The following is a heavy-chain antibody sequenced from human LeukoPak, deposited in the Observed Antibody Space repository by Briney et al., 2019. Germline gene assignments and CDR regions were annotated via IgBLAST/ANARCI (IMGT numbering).Heavy chain of an antibody. CDR2: IYTTGST. CDR1: GDSIRSYY. J-gene: IGHJ4*02. Sequence: SETLSLTCTVSGDSIRSYYWSWIRQPAGKGLEWIGRIYTTGSTNYNPALKSRVTMSVDTSKNHFSLKLSSVTAADTAVYYCARGIAAAAKQGGFDFWGQGTLVTVSS. V-gene: IGHV4-4*07. D-gene: IGHD6-13*01. CDR3: ARGIAAAAKQGGFDF.